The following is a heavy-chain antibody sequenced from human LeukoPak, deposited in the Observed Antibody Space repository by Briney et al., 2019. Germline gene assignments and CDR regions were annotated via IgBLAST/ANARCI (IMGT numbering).Heavy chain of an antibody. J-gene: IGHJ5*02. D-gene: IGHD3-3*01. CDR2: IYYSGST. CDR3: ARDLRHYDFWSGSLGWFDT. CDR1: GGSISSYY. Sequence: SESLSLTCTVSGGSISSYYWSWIRQPPGKGLEWIGYIYYSGSTNYNPSLKSRVTISVDTSKNQFSLKLSSVTAADTAVYYCARDLRHYDFWSGSLGWFDTWGQGTLVTVSS. V-gene: IGHV4-59*01.